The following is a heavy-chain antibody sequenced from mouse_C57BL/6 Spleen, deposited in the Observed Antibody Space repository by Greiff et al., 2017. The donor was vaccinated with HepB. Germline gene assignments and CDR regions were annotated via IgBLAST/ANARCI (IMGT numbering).Heavy chain of an antibody. J-gene: IGHJ1*03. V-gene: IGHV5-9*01. CDR2: ISGGGGNT. Sequence: EVMLVESGGGLVKPGGSLKLSCAASGFTFSSYTMSWVRQTPEKRLEWVATISGGGGNTYYPDSVKGRFTISRDNAKNTLYLQMSSLRSEDTALYYCARRGYGSSYWYFDVWGTGTTVTVSS. D-gene: IGHD1-1*01. CDR1: GFTFSSYT. CDR3: ARRGYGSSYWYFDV.